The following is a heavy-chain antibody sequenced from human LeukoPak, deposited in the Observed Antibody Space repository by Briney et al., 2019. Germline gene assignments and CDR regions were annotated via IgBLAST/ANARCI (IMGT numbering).Heavy chain of an antibody. CDR3: ARSSSWYSPDFYYYMDV. V-gene: IGHV7-4-1*02. Sequence: ASVKVSCKASGYTFTSYAMNWVRQAPGQGLEWMGWINTNTENPTYAQGFTGRFVFSLDTSVSTAYLQISSLKAEDTAVYYCARSSSWYSPDFYYYMDVWGKGTTVTVSS. CDR1: GYTFTSYA. D-gene: IGHD6-13*01. J-gene: IGHJ6*03. CDR2: INTNTENP.